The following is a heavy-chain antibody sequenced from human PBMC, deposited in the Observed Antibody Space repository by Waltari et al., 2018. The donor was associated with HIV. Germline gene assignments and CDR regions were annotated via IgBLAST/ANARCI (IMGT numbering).Heavy chain of an antibody. Sequence: QVQLQQWGAGLLKPSETLSLTCAVYGEPFHGYYWSWIRQPPGKRLEWMGEINHHRNTNYNPSLKSRLTMSVDASKNQFSLNLNSVTAADTGVYYCARRALWLRPVYYFDYWGQGALVTVSS. J-gene: IGHJ4*02. CDR1: GEPFHGYY. D-gene: IGHD5-12*01. CDR2: INHHRNT. CDR3: ARRALWLRPVYYFDY. V-gene: IGHV4-34*01.